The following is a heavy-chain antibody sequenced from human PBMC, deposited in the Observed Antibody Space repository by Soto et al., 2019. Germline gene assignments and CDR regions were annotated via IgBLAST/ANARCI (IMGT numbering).Heavy chain of an antibody. CDR2: IYYSGST. D-gene: IGHD2-21*02. CDR1: GGSISSGGYY. CDR3: ARDRPDAYCGGDCPSNWFDP. J-gene: IGHJ5*02. V-gene: IGHV4-31*03. Sequence: PSETLSLTCTVSGGSISSGGYYWSWIRQHPGKGLDWIGYIYYSGSTYYNPSLKSRVTISVDTSKNQFSLKLSSVTAADTAVYYCARDRPDAYCGGDCPSNWFDPWGQGTLVTVSS.